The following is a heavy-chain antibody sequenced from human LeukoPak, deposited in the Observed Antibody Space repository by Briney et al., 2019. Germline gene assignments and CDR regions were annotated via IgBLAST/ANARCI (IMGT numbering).Heavy chain of an antibody. D-gene: IGHD5-12*01. CDR2: IYHSGST. CDR1: GGSISSSNW. CDR3: ARVSYGYDALDV. V-gene: IGHV4-4*02. Sequence: NPSETLSLTCAVSGGSISSSNWWSWVRQPPGKGLEWIGEIYHSGSTNYNPSLKSRVTISVDKSKNQFSLKLSSVTATDTGVYYCARVSYGYDALDVWGQGTTVTVFS. J-gene: IGHJ3*01.